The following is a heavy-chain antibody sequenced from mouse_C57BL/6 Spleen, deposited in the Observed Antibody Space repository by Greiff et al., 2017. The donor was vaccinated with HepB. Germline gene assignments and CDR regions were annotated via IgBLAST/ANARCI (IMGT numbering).Heavy chain of an antibody. CDR3: ASSWDVSFAY. V-gene: IGHV1-22*01. D-gene: IGHD4-1*01. CDR2: INPNNGGT. CDR1: GYTFTDYN. Sequence: EVQVVESGPELVKPGASVKMSCKASGYTFTDYNMHWVKQSHGKSLEWIGYINPNNGGTSYNQKFKGKATLTVNKSSSTAYMELRSLTSEDSAVYYCASSWDVSFAYWGQGTLVTVSA. J-gene: IGHJ3*01.